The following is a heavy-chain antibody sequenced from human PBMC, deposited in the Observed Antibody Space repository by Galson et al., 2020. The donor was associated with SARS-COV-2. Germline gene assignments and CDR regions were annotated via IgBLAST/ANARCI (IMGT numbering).Heavy chain of an antibody. CDR1: GGSISSYY. CDR2: IYYSGST. Sequence: SQTLSLTCTVSGGSISSYYWSWIRQPPGKGLEWIGYIYYSGSTNYNPSLKSRVTISVDTSKNQFSLKLSSVTAADTAVYYCARHQGYCTGGVCSTDYYYGMDVWGQGTTVTVSS. CDR3: ARHQGYCTGGVCSTDYYYGMDV. V-gene: IGHV4-59*08. J-gene: IGHJ6*02. D-gene: IGHD2-8*02.